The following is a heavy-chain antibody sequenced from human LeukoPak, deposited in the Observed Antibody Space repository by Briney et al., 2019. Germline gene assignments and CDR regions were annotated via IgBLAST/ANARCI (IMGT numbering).Heavy chain of an antibody. J-gene: IGHJ4*02. Sequence: GGSLRLSCAPSGLTFSSYAMHWVRHAPGKGLEWVALITYDGSSKYYANSVKGRFTITRDNSKNTLYLQMSSLRAEDTAVYYCAREQRGYDCYYWGQGTLVTVSS. CDR3: AREQRGYDCYY. V-gene: IGHV3-30-3*01. CDR2: ITYDGSSK. D-gene: IGHD5-12*01. CDR1: GLTFSSYA.